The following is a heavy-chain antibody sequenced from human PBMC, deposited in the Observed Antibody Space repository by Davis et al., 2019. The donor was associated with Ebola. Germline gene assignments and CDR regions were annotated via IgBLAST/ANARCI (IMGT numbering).Heavy chain of an antibody. D-gene: IGHD5-18*01. J-gene: IGHJ6*02. CDR2: INPNSGGT. V-gene: IGHV1-2*02. Sequence: ASVKVSCKASGYTFTGYYMHWVRQAPGQGLEWMGWINPNSGGTNYAQKFQGRVTITRDTSASTAYMELSSLRSEDTAVYYCARGIQLWFQGMDVWGQGTTVTVSS. CDR1: GYTFTGYY. CDR3: ARGIQLWFQGMDV.